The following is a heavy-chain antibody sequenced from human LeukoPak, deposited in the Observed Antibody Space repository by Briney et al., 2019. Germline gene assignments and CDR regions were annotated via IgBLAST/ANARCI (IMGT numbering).Heavy chain of an antibody. Sequence: VASVKVSCKASGYTFTSYGISWVRQAPGQGLEWMGWISAYNGDTKYVQKLQGRVTMTTDTSTSTAYMELRSLRSDDTAVYYCARVGERWLKSNYYYNGMDVWGRGTTATVSS. CDR1: GYTFTSYG. D-gene: IGHD5-24*01. V-gene: IGHV1-18*01. CDR2: ISAYNGDT. J-gene: IGHJ6*02. CDR3: ARVGERWLKSNYYYNGMDV.